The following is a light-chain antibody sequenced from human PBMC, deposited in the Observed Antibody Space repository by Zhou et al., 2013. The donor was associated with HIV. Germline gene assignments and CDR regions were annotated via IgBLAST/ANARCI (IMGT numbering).Light chain of an antibody. J-gene: IGKJ4*01. V-gene: IGKV1-39*01. CDR2: AAS. CDR1: QSISSY. Sequence: DIQMTQSPSSLSASVGDRVTITCRASQSISSYLNWYQQKPGKAPNLLIYAASSLQSGAPSRFSGSGSGTDFTLTISSLQPEDFATYYCQQSYSAPLTFGGGTRVGDQT. CDR3: QQSYSAPLT.